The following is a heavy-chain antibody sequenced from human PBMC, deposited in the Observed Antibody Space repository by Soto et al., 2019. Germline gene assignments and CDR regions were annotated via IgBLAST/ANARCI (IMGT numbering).Heavy chain of an antibody. D-gene: IGHD2-2*01. CDR3: ARSSASWSSCAFDI. J-gene: IGHJ3*02. Sequence: PSETLALTCTVSGGSITRYYWSWIRQPPGKGLEWIGYIYYRGNSNYNPSLKSRVTILVDTSKNQLSLKLSSVTAADTAVYYCARSSASWSSCAFDIWGQGTMVS. CDR1: GGSITRYY. CDR2: IYYRGNS. V-gene: IGHV4-59*01.